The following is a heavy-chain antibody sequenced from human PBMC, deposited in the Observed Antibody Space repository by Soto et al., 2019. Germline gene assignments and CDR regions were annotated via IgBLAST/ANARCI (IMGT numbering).Heavy chain of an antibody. CDR1: GGSISSRSYY. J-gene: IGHJ5*02. CDR3: ASQRYSSGWYRWFDP. CDR2: IYYSGST. Sequence: SETLSLTCTVSGGSISSRSYYWGWIRQPPGQGLEWIGSIYYSGSTYYNPSLKSRVTISVDTSKNQFSLKLSSVTAADTALYYCASQRYSSGWYRWFDPWCQGTLVTVSS. V-gene: IGHV4-39*01. D-gene: IGHD6-19*01.